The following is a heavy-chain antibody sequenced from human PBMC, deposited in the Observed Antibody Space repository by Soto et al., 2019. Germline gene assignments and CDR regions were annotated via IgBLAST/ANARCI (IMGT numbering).Heavy chain of an antibody. CDR2: IIPIFGAA. Sequence: SVKVSCKAPGGTFSSYALSWVRQAPGQGLEWMGGIIPIFGAANYAQKFQGRVTITADESTSTAYMELSSLRSEDTAVYYCARVHSYYDLGGAFDIWGQGTMVTVSS. V-gene: IGHV1-69*13. J-gene: IGHJ3*02. CDR3: ARVHSYYDLGGAFDI. CDR1: GGTFSSYA. D-gene: IGHD3-22*01.